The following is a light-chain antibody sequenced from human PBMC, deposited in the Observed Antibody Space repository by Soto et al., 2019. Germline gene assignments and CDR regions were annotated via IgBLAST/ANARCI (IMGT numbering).Light chain of an antibody. V-gene: IGLV2-14*01. CDR3: NSYTSRYTYV. CDR2: EVN. J-gene: IGLJ1*01. Sequence: QSVLTQPASVAGSPGQSFTISGTGTSSDVGGYKYVSWYQHHPCTAPKLMIYEVNRRPSEVSKHCSGSKYGNTASLTISGLQPEDEADYNCNSYTSRYTYVLGTGNKLTVL. CDR1: SSDVGGYKY.